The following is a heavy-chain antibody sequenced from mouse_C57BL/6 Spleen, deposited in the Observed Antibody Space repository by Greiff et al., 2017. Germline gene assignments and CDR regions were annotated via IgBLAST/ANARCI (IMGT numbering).Heavy chain of an antibody. CDR2: ISSGSSTI. D-gene: IGHD2-4*01. CDR3: ARPSYNDNRYFDY. CDR1: GFTFSDYG. J-gene: IGHJ2*01. Sequence: EVKLVESGGGLVKPGGSLKLSCAASGFTFSDYGMHWVRQAPEKGLEWVAYISSGSSTIYYADTVKGRFTISRDKAKNTLFLQMTSLRSEDTAMYYCARPSYNDNRYFDYWGQGTTLTVSS. V-gene: IGHV5-17*01.